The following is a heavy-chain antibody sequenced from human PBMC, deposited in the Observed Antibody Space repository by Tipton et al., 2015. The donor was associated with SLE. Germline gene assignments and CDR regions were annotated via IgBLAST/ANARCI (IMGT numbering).Heavy chain of an antibody. CDR3: ARTDYEYYFDY. Sequence: TLSLTCTVSGDSISRYYWSWLRQPPGKGLEWIGYIYPSGITNYKPPLKSRVTISVDTSRNQFSLKLRSVTAADTAVYYCARTDYEYYFDYWGQGTLVTVSS. V-gene: IGHV4-4*09. D-gene: IGHD3-22*01. CDR2: IYPSGIT. J-gene: IGHJ4*02. CDR1: GDSISRYY.